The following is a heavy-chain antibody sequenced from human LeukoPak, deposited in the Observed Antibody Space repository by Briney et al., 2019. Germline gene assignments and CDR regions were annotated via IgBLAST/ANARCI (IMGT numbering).Heavy chain of an antibody. Sequence: GGSLRLSCTASGFTFSDYYMSWIRQAPGKGLEWVSYISSSGSTIYYADSVKGRFTISRDNAKNSLYLQMNSLRAEDTAVYYCARPYYYDSSGYRPIGYWGQGTLVTVSS. V-gene: IGHV3-11*01. J-gene: IGHJ4*02. D-gene: IGHD3-22*01. CDR3: ARPYYYDSSGYRPIGY. CDR1: GFTFSDYY. CDR2: ISSSGSTI.